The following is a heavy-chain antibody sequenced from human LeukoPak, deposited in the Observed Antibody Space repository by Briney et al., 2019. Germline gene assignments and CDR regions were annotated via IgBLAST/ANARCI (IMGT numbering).Heavy chain of an antibody. J-gene: IGHJ3*02. V-gene: IGHV3-30*04. CDR3: ARVHLPQNLRGNAFDI. CDR2: ISYDGSNK. D-gene: IGHD3-16*01. CDR1: GFTFSSYA. Sequence: GGSLRLSCAASGFTFSSYAMHWVRQAPGKGLEWVAVISYDGSNKYYADSVKGRFTISRDNSKNTLYLQMNSLRAEDTAVYYCARVHLPQNLRGNAFDIWGQGTMVTVSS.